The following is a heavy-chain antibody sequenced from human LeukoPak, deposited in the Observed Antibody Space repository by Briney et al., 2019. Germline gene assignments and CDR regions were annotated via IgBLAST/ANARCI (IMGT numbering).Heavy chain of an antibody. CDR3: ARWGSTSCYDY. J-gene: IGHJ4*02. CDR2: ISTNGDST. CDR1: GFTFTTYA. D-gene: IGHD2-2*01. V-gene: IGHV3-64*02. Sequence: GGFLRLSCAASGFTFTTYATHWVRQAPGKGLEYVSAISTNGDSTYYADSVKGRFTISRDNSKNTLFLQMGSLRADDMAVYYCARWGSTSCYDYWGRGTLVTVSS.